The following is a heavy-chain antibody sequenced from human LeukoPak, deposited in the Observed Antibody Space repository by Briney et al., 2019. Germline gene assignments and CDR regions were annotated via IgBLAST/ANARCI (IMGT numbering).Heavy chain of an antibody. J-gene: IGHJ3*01. V-gene: IGHV3-11*04. Sequence: GGSLRLSCAASGFTFSDYYMSWIRQAPGKGLEWVSYISSSGSTIYYADSVKGRFTISRDNAKNSLYLQMNSLRAEDTAVYSCARNLRYFDWLLRTNAFDFWGQGTMVTVSS. D-gene: IGHD3-9*01. CDR3: ARNLRYFDWLLRTNAFDF. CDR2: ISSSGSTI. CDR1: GFTFSDYY.